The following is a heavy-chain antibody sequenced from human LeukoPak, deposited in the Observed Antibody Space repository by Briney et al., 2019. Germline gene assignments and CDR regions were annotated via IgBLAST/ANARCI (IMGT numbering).Heavy chain of an antibody. V-gene: IGHV5-51*01. CDR3: ARHQGGNYDSSGYPDAFDI. Sequence: GESLKISCKGSGYSFTSYWIGWVRQMPGKGLEWMGIIYPGDSDTRYSPSFQGQVTISADKFISTAYLQWSCLKASDTAMYYCARHQGGNYDSSGYPDAFDIWGQGTMVTVSS. D-gene: IGHD3-22*01. CDR2: IYPGDSDT. J-gene: IGHJ3*02. CDR1: GYSFTSYW.